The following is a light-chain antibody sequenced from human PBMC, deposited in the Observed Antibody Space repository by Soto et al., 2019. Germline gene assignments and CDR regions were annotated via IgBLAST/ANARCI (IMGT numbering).Light chain of an antibody. V-gene: IGKV1-39*01. Sequence: DIQMTQSPSSLSAAVGDRVTITCRASQSIMRFLNWYQHKPGKAPKLLMYAASSLQSGVPSRFSGNHLQTDFTLIISMFQPYDVGTYHCQPTDRTPHTFGQGTKVEIK. CDR3: QPTDRTPHT. CDR1: QSIMRF. CDR2: AAS. J-gene: IGKJ1*01.